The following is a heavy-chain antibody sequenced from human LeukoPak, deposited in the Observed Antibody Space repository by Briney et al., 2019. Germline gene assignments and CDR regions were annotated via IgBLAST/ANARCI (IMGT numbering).Heavy chain of an antibody. V-gene: IGHV4-34*01. J-gene: IGHJ6*02. Sequence: SETLSLTCAVYGGSFSDYYWTWIRQSPGKGLEWLGEINHSGATYYNPSLKSRVTISVDTSKNQFSLKVRSVTAADAAVYYCARRVRRVSFYYYNGMDVWGQGTTVTVSS. D-gene: IGHD3-10*01. CDR2: INHSGAT. CDR3: ARRVRRVSFYYYNGMDV. CDR1: GGSFSDYY.